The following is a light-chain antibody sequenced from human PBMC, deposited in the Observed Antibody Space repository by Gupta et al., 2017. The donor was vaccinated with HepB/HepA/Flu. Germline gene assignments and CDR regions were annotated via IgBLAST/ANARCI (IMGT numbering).Light chain of an antibody. Sequence: QITQSPPTLSASLGDRVTITCRASQNVGRRLAWYHQKPGKAPKLMIYETSNLASGVPSRFSGSKSGTEFTLTISGLQPDDFATYYCQQYNSYFPYTFGQGTKLEIK. V-gene: IGKV1-5*03. CDR1: QNVGRR. CDR3: QQYNSYFPYT. CDR2: ETS. J-gene: IGKJ2*01.